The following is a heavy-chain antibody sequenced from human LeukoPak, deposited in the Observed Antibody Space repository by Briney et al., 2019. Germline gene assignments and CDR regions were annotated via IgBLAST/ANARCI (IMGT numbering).Heavy chain of an antibody. D-gene: IGHD3-3*01. V-gene: IGHV1-2*02. J-gene: IGHJ6*02. Sequence: GASVKVSCKASGYTFTGYYMHWVRQAPGQGLEWMGWINPNSGGANYAQKFQGRVTMTRDTSISTAYMELSGLRSDDTAVYYCARGGSIYDFWSGSYYGMDVWGQGTTVTVSS. CDR1: GYTFTGYY. CDR3: ARGGSIYDFWSGSYYGMDV. CDR2: INPNSGGA.